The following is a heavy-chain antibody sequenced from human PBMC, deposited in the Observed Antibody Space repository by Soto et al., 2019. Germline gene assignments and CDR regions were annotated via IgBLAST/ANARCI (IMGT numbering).Heavy chain of an antibody. V-gene: IGHV4-31*03. Sequence: PSETLSLTCTVSSGSISSGGYYWSWIRQHPGKGLEWIGYIYYSGSTYYNPSLKSRVTISVDTSKNQFSLKLSSVTAADTAVYYCARGRSYYFDYWGQGTLVTVSS. J-gene: IGHJ4*02. CDR1: SGSISSGGYY. D-gene: IGHD3-10*01. CDR2: IYYSGST. CDR3: ARGRSYYFDY.